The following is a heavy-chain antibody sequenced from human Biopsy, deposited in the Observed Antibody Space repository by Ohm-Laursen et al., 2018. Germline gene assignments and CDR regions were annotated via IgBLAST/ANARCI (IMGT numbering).Heavy chain of an antibody. CDR2: IYYTGST. D-gene: IGHD4-17*01. Sequence: PSQTLSLTCTVSGGSISSYYWSWIRQPPGKGLEWIGYIYYTGSTNYNPSLKSRVTISADASKYEFSLRLTSVTAADTAVYFCGNEVYGRDYWGLGARVTVSS. CDR3: GNEVYGRDY. J-gene: IGHJ4*02. CDR1: GGSISSYY. V-gene: IGHV4-59*12.